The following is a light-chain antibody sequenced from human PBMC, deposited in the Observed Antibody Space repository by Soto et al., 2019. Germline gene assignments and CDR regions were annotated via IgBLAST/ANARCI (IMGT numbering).Light chain of an antibody. J-gene: IGKJ1*01. V-gene: IGKV3-15*01. CDR1: QSVRNN. Sequence: EIVMTQSPVTLSVSPGERATLSCRASQSVRNNLGWYQQKPGQAPRLIIYAASTRATDIPARFRGSGSGTEFTLTIRSLQSEDFAVYYCEQYNDWPRTFGQGTTVEIK. CDR3: EQYNDWPRT. CDR2: AAS.